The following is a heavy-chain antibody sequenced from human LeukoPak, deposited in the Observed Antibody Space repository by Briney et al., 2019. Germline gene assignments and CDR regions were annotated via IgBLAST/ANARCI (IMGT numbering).Heavy chain of an antibody. CDR2: IKQDGSEK. Sequence: GRSLRLSCAASGFTFSSYGMHWVRQAPGKGLEWVANIKQDGSEKYYVDSVKGRFTISRDNAKSSLYLQMNSLRAEDTAVYYCARGLEKYDILTGYYRIVDYWGQGTLVTVSS. J-gene: IGHJ4*02. D-gene: IGHD3-9*01. CDR3: ARGLEKYDILTGYYRIVDY. CDR1: GFTFSSYG. V-gene: IGHV3-7*03.